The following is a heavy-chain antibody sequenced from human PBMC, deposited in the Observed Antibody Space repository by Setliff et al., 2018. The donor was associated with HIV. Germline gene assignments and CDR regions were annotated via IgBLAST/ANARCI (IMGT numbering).Heavy chain of an antibody. CDR2: IYHSGST. Sequence: SETLSLTCAVSGGSISSGGYSWSWIRQPPGKGLEWIGYIYHSGSTYYNPSLKSRVTISVDTSKNQFSLKLSSVTAADTAMYYCVRGIVVVNYYGMDVWGQGTTVTVSS. J-gene: IGHJ6*02. CDR3: VRGIVVVNYYGMDV. CDR1: GGSISSGGYS. D-gene: IGHD2-2*01. V-gene: IGHV4-30-2*01.